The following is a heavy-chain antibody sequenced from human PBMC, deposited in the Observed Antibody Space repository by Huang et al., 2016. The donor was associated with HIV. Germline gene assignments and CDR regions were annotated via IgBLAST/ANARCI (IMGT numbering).Heavy chain of an antibody. Sequence: QVNLVQSGAEVRKPGSSVKVSCKASGGTFKKYAISWVRQAPGQGIEWMGASSPLYGSAEYAEKFQDRVTLTADGSTNTAYVELDRLTSEDTAVYYCAKVAAGQPFHFYYYMDAWGDGTTVIVSS. CDR1: GGTFKKYA. CDR2: SSPLYGSA. D-gene: IGHD3-3*02. CDR3: AKVAAGQPFHFYYYMDA. V-gene: IGHV1-69*13. J-gene: IGHJ6*03.